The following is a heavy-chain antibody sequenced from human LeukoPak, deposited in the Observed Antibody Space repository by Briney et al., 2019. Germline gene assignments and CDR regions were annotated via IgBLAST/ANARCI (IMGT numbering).Heavy chain of an antibody. CDR2: ISYDGSNE. V-gene: IGHV3-30*04. D-gene: IGHD2-21*01. CDR1: GFPFSTSA. CDR3: AKEFNRGLPDY. J-gene: IGHJ4*02. Sequence: GTSLRLSCAASGFPFSTSAMYWVRQAPGKGLEWVAVISYDGSNEYYADSVKGRFTISRDNSKNTLYLQMSSLRAEDTAVYYCAKEFNRGLPDYWGQGTLVTVPS.